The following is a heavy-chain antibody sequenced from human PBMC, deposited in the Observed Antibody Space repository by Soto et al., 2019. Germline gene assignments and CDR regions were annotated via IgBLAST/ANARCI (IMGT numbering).Heavy chain of an antibody. CDR3: ARDRDSGYDNPTFDY. Sequence: GGSLRLSCAASGFTFSGYAMHWVRQAPGKGLEWVAVISYDGSNKYYADSVKGRFTISRDNSKNTLYLQMNSLRAEDTAVYYCARDRDSGYDNPTFDYWGQGILVTVSS. D-gene: IGHD5-12*01. V-gene: IGHV3-30-3*01. J-gene: IGHJ4*02. CDR2: ISYDGSNK. CDR1: GFTFSGYA.